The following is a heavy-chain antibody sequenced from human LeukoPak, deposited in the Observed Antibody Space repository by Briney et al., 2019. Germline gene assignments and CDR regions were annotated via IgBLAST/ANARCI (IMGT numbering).Heavy chain of an antibody. CDR2: ISYDGSNK. J-gene: IGHJ4*02. Sequence: GGSMRVYCAASGFAFSGYGVDWVRRPPGKGLRWVAVISYDGSNKYYADSVKGRFTISRDNSKNTLYLQMNSLRAEDTAVYYCAKGGQQLVPPHYSFDYWGQGTLVTVSS. D-gene: IGHD6-13*01. CDR1: GFAFSGYG. CDR3: AKGGQQLVPPHYSFDY. V-gene: IGHV3-30*18.